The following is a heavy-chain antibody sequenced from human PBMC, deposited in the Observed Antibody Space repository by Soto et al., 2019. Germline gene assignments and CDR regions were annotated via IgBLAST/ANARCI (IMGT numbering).Heavy chain of an antibody. CDR1: GDSIIRTNYY. D-gene: IGHD4-17*01. CDR2: IYYSDNT. V-gene: IGHV4-39*01. CDR3: ASRTVTTFNAFDI. J-gene: IGHJ3*02. Sequence: QLQLQESGPGLVKPSETLSLTCTVSGDSIIRTNYYWGWISQPPGKGLEWIGSIYYSDNTYYNPSLKSRVTISLDTSKDQFSLRLSSVTAADTAVYYCASRTVTTFNAFDIWGQGTMVTVSS.